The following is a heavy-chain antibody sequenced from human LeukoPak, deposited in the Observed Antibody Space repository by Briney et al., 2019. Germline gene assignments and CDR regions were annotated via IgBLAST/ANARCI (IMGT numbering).Heavy chain of an antibody. CDR2: INHSGST. CDR3: ARGGSGYPLGDP. J-gene: IGHJ5*02. V-gene: IGHV4-34*01. CDR1: GGSISSYY. Sequence: SETLSLTCTVSGGSISSYYWSWIRQPPGKGLEWIGEINHSGSTNYNPSLKSRVTISVDTSKNQFSLKLSSVTAADTAVYYCARGGSGYPLGDPWGQGTLVTVSS. D-gene: IGHD3-22*01.